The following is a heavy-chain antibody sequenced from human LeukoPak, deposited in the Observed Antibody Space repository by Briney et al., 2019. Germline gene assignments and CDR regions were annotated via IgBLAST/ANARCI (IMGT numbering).Heavy chain of an antibody. CDR3: ARDTGQWLVYYYYYYGMDV. CDR2: ISAYNGNT. J-gene: IGHJ6*02. V-gene: IGHV1-18*01. CDR1: GYTFTSYD. Sequence: GASVKVSCKASGYTFTSYDINWVRQAPGQGLEWMGWISAYNGNTNYAQKLQGRVTMTTDTSTSTAYMELRSLRSDDTAVYYCARDTGQWLVYYYYYYGMDVWGQGTTVTVSS. D-gene: IGHD6-19*01.